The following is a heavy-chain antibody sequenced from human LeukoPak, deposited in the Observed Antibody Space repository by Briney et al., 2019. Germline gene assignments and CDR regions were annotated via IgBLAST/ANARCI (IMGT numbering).Heavy chain of an antibody. CDR2: INQSGST. Sequence: PSETLSLTCAAYGGSFSGYYWSWIRQPPGKGLEWIGEINQSGSTNYNPSLKSRVTISVDTSKKQFSLRLSPVTAADTAVYYCAAGCSSTSCYWYYYTDVWGKGTTVTVSS. CDR3: AAGCSSTSCYWYYYTDV. V-gene: IGHV4-34*01. D-gene: IGHD2-2*01. J-gene: IGHJ6*03. CDR1: GGSFSGYY.